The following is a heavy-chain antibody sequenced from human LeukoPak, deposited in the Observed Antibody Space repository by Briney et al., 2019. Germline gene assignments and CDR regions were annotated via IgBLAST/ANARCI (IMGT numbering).Heavy chain of an antibody. D-gene: IGHD3-22*01. Sequence: SCKASGYTFTSYGISWVRQAPGKGLEWVSYIRNSSSTIYYADSVKGRFTISRDNAKNSLYLQMNSLRAEDTAVYYCARVTRGDYYDSSGDYFDYWGQGTLVTVSS. V-gene: IGHV3-48*01. CDR1: GYTFTSYG. J-gene: IGHJ4*02. CDR3: ARVTRGDYYDSSGDYFDY. CDR2: IRNSSSTI.